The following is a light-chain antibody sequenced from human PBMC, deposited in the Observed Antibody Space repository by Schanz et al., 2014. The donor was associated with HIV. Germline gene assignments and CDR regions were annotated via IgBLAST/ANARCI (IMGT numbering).Light chain of an antibody. Sequence: QSVLTQPPSASGTPGQRVTISCSGNNSNLKINAANWYQHLPGTAPKLLIYNSFHRPSGVPDRFSGSGSGTSASLAISGLQSDDEGDYYCAGWDDSLNGWVFGGGTKVTVL. CDR3: AGWDDSLNGWV. V-gene: IGLV1-44*01. CDR2: NSF. J-gene: IGLJ3*02. CDR1: NSNLKINA.